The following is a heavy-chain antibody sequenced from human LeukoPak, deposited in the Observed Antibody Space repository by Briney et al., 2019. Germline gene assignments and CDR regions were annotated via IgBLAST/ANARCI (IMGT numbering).Heavy chain of an antibody. CDR2: IYYSGST. CDR1: GDSISTSSYY. Sequence: SETLSLTCTVSGDSISTSSYYWGWIRQPPGKGLEWLGSIYYSGSTYYTPSLKSRVTISVDTSKNQFSLNLYSVTAADTAVFYCARSYYYDYRQIDYWGQGTLVTVSS. D-gene: IGHD3-22*01. CDR3: ARSYYYDYRQIDY. J-gene: IGHJ4*02. V-gene: IGHV4-39*01.